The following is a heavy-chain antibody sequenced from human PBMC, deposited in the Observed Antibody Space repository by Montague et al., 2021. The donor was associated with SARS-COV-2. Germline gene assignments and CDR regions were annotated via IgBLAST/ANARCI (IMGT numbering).Heavy chain of an antibody. D-gene: IGHD3-10*01. CDR3: AIPMVRGFSRAFDI. CDR1: GGSFSGYY. V-gene: IGHV4-34*01. CDR2: INHSGST. Sequence: SETLSLTCAVYGGSFSGYYWSWIRQPPGKGLGWIGEINHSGSTNXNPSLKSRVTISVDTSKNQFSLKLSSVTAADTAVYYCAIPMVRGFSRAFDIWGQGTMVTVSS. J-gene: IGHJ3*02.